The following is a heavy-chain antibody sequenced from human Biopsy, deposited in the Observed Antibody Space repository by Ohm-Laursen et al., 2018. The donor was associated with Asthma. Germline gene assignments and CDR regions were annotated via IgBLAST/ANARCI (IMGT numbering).Heavy chain of an antibody. J-gene: IGHJ6*02. CDR2: ISSSGSTT. CDR1: GLSFSDYY. CDR3: ARVFESSEWGPFYHFGLDV. V-gene: IGHV3-11*01. Sequence: SLRHPCPASGLSFSDYYMTWLRQAPGKGLEWVSSISSSGSTTYPAESVKGRFTISRDNAQKSLFLQMGSLRAEDTAIYYYARVFESSEWGPFYHFGLDVWGQGTTVAVSS. D-gene: IGHD6-25*01.